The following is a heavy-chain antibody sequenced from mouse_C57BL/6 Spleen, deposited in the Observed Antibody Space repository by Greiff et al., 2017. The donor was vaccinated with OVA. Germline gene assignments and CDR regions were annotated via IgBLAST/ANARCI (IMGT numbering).Heavy chain of an antibody. CDR2: ISSGSSTI. D-gene: IGHD2-14*01. V-gene: IGHV5-17*01. J-gene: IGHJ4*01. Sequence: DVHLVESGGGLVKPGGSLKLSCAASGFTFSDYGMHWVRQAPEKGLEWVAYISSGSSTIYYADTVKGRFTISRDNAKNTLFLQMTSLRSEDTAMYYCANRGAMDYWGQGTSVTVSS. CDR3: ANRGAMDY. CDR1: GFTFSDYG.